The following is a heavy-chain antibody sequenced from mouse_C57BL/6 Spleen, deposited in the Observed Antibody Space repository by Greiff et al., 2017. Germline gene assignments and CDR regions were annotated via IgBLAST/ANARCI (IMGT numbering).Heavy chain of an antibody. Sequence: LQQSGGGLVQPGGPMKLSCAASGFTFSDAWMDWVRQSPEKELEWDAEIRNKANNHAKYYAESVKGRFNISRDDSKSCVYLQMNSLRSEVSGIYYCTTLLPYFDYWGQGTTLTVSS. CDR3: TTLLPYFDY. CDR1: GFTFSDAW. D-gene: IGHD2-10*01. J-gene: IGHJ2*01. CDR2: IRNKANNHAK. V-gene: IGHV6-6*01.